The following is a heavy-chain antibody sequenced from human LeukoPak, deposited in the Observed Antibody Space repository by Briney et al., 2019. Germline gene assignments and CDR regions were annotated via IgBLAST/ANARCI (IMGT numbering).Heavy chain of an antibody. V-gene: IGHV3-48*03. Sequence: PGGSLRLSCAASGFTFSSYEMNWVRQAPGKGPQWVSYISSSGDTIYYADSVKGRFTTSRDNAKNSLYLQMSSLRAEDTAVYYCAREVGKSGYGDYWGQGTLVTVSS. D-gene: IGHD5-12*01. CDR2: ISSSGDTI. CDR3: AREVGKSGYGDY. J-gene: IGHJ1*01. CDR1: GFTFSSYE.